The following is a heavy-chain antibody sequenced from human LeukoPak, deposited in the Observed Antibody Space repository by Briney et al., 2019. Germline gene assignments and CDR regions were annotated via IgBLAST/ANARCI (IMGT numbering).Heavy chain of an antibody. CDR1: RFIFSNYW. CDR2: IKQDGNEK. J-gene: IGHJ1*01. V-gene: IGHV3-7*01. D-gene: IGHD3-16*01. Sequence: GGSLRLSCAASRFIFSNYWMTWVRQAPGKGLEWLANIKQDGNEKYYADSVKGRFTISRDNVKNSVYLQMNSLRAEDTAVYYCLGGVATEHWGRGTLVTVSS. CDR3: LGGVATEH.